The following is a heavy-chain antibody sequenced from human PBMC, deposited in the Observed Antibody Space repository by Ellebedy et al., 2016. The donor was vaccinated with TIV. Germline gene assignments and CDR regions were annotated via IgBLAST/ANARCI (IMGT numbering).Heavy chain of an antibody. Sequence: ASVKVSXXASGYTFISYHINWVRQATGQGLEWMGWMNPNSGNTGYAQKFQGRVTMTRNTSINTAYLELSSLRSEDTAVYYCARDWRPIDYWGQGALVIVSS. V-gene: IGHV1-8*01. CDR2: MNPNSGNT. CDR1: GYTFISYH. D-gene: IGHD1-1*01. J-gene: IGHJ4*02. CDR3: ARDWRPIDY.